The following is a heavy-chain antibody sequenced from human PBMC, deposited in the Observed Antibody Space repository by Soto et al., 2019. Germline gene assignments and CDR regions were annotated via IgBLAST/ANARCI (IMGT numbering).Heavy chain of an antibody. V-gene: IGHV1-3*04. D-gene: IGHD3-16*01. CDR1: GYTFTTYA. CDR2: INTDNGNT. Sequence: ASVKVSCKASGYTFTTYAIHWVRQAPGQSLEWMGWINTDNGNTYYSQKMQARVTITRDTSASTAYMELSRLRSEDTAVYYGARSRVRGGYYFDYWGQGALVTVSS. J-gene: IGHJ4*02. CDR3: ARSRVRGGYYFDY.